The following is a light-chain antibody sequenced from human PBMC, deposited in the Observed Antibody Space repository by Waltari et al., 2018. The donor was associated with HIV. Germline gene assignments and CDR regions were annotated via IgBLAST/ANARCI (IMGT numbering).Light chain of an antibody. V-gene: IGKV3-11*01. J-gene: IGKJ3*01. CDR2: EAS. CDR3: QQHSNWPLIT. CDR1: QSVNSY. Sequence: VLTQSPVTLSAYPGERVTLSCRTSQSVNSYVSWYPLKLGQAPRLPISEASKRATGIPARFSGTGSGTDFTLTISSLEPEDFAVYFCQQHSNWPLITFGPGSTVDV.